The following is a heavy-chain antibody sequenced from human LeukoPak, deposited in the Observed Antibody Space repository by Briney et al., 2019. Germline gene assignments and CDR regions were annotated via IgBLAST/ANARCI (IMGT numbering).Heavy chain of an antibody. CDR1: GGSISSSSYY. CDR3: ARHDKELLVAFDI. CDR2: IYYSGST. Sequence: SETLSLTCTVSGGSISSSSYYWGWIRQPPGKGLEWIGSIYYSGSTYYNPSLKSRVTISVDTSKNQFSLKLSSVTAADTAVYYCARHDKELLVAFDIWGQGTMVTVSS. V-gene: IGHV4-39*01. J-gene: IGHJ3*02. D-gene: IGHD1-26*01.